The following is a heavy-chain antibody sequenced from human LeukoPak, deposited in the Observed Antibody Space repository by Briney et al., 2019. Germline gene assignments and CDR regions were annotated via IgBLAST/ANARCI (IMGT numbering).Heavy chain of an antibody. D-gene: IGHD6-19*01. J-gene: IGHJ4*02. CDR1: GGSISSSSYY. CDR2: IYYSGST. V-gene: IGHV4-39*07. Sequence: PSETLSLTCTVSGGSISSSSYYWGWIRQPPGKGLEWIGSIYYSGSTNYNPSLESRVTISVDTSKNQFSLKLSSVTAADTAVYYCAREYSSGWSGTGYWGQGTLVTVSS. CDR3: AREYSSGWSGTGY.